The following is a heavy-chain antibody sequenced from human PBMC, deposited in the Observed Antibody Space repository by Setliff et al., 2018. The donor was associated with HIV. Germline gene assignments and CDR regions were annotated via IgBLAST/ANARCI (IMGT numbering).Heavy chain of an antibody. CDR3: ARYRNGYYYDSSGFDY. D-gene: IGHD3-22*01. Sequence: GASVKVSCKASGGTFSSYAISWVRQAPGQGLEWMGGIIPILGIANYAQKFQGRVTITADKSTSTAYMELSSLRSEDTAVYYCARYRNGYYYDSSGFDYWGQRTLVTVSS. J-gene: IGHJ4*02. CDR2: IIPILGIA. CDR1: GGTFSSYA. V-gene: IGHV1-69*10.